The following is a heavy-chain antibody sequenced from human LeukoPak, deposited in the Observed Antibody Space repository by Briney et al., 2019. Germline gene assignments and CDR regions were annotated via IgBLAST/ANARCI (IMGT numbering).Heavy chain of an antibody. CDR2: INTYNGDT. D-gene: IGHD2-8*02. V-gene: IGHV1-3*04. CDR1: GYTFTNYA. CDR3: ARESGDNTGGYACDY. Sequence: GASGKVSCKASGYTFTNYAIYWVRQTPGQRLEGMGWINTYNGDTEYSQKFQGRVTITRDRSATTAYMALNSLTSEDTAVYYCARESGDNTGGYACDYWGPGTLVTVSS. J-gene: IGHJ4*02.